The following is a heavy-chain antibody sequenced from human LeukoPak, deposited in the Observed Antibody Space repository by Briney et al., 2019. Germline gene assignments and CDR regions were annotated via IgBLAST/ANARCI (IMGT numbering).Heavy chain of an antibody. V-gene: IGHV4-59*01. CDR2: IYYSEST. D-gene: IGHD2-2*01. CDR3: ARELHCSSTSCYRDYYYGMDV. Sequence: SETLSLTCTVSGGSISSYYWSWIRQPPGKGLEWIGYIYYSESTNYNPSLKSRVTISVDTSKNQFSLKLSSVTAADTAVYYCARELHCSSTSCYRDYYYGMDVWGQGTTVTVSS. J-gene: IGHJ6*02. CDR1: GGSISSYY.